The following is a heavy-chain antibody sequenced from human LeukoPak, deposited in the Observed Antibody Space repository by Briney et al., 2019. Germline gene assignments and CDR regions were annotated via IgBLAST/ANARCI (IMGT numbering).Heavy chain of an antibody. V-gene: IGHV3-7*01. J-gene: IGHJ6*02. D-gene: IGHD3-3*01. CDR3: ARARGEGITIFGVVINSDYYYYGMDV. CDR1: GFTFSSSA. CDR2: IKQDGSKK. Sequence: GGSLRLSCAASGFTFSSSAMSWVRQAPGKGLEWVANIKQDGSKKSYVDSVKGRFTISRDNAKNSLYLQMNSLRAEDTAVYYCARARGEGITIFGVVINSDYYYYGMDVWGQGTTVTVSS.